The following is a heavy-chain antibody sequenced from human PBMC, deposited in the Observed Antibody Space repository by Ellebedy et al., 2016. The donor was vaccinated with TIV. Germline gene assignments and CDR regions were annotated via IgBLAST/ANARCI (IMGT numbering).Heavy chain of an antibody. CDR1: GFTFSSYA. J-gene: IGHJ4*02. CDR2: ISGSGGST. Sequence: GGSLRLSXAASGFTFSSYAMSWVRQAPGKGLEWVSAISGSGGSTYYADSVKGRFTISRDNSKNTLYLQMNSLRAEDTAVYYCAKHSGYSPVVDYWGQGTLVTVSS. V-gene: IGHV3-23*01. CDR3: AKHSGYSPVVDY. D-gene: IGHD3-22*01.